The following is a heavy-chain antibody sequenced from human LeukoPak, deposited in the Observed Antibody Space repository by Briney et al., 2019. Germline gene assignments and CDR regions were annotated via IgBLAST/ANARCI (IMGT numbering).Heavy chain of an antibody. CDR1: GGSISSGGYS. V-gene: IGHV4-30-2*01. J-gene: IGHJ5*02. CDR2: IYHSGST. Sequence: SETLSLTCAVSGGSISSGGYSWSWIRQPPGKGLEWIGYIYHSGSTYYNPSLKSRVTISVDRSKNQFSLKLSSVTAADTAVYYCARVGYGSGSYSFDPWGQGTLVTVSS. CDR3: ARVGYGSGSYSFDP. D-gene: IGHD3-10*01.